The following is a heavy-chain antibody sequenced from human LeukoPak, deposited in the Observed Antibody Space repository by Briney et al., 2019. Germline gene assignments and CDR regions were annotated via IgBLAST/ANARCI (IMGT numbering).Heavy chain of an antibody. J-gene: IGHJ4*02. D-gene: IGHD3-3*01. V-gene: IGHV5-51*01. CDR1: GYSFTSYW. CDR2: IYPGDSDT. Sequence: HGESLKISCKGSGYSFTSYWIGWVRQMPGKGLEWMGIIYPGDSDTRYSPSFQGQVNISADKSISTAYLQWSSLKASDTAMYYCASLPHRFLEWLLKPDYWGQGTLVTVSS. CDR3: ASLPHRFLEWLLKPDY.